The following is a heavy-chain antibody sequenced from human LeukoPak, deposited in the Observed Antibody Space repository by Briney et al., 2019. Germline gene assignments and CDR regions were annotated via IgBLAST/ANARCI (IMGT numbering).Heavy chain of an antibody. Sequence: SETLSLTCTVSGGSISSGGYYWSWIQQPPGKGLEWIGYIYHSGSTYYNPSLKSRVTISVDRSKNQFSLKLSSVTAADTAVYYCARDLSGYDYGLDFDYWGQGTLVTVSS. J-gene: IGHJ4*02. V-gene: IGHV4-30-2*01. CDR3: ARDLSGYDYGLDFDY. CDR1: GGSISSGGYY. D-gene: IGHD5-12*01. CDR2: IYHSGST.